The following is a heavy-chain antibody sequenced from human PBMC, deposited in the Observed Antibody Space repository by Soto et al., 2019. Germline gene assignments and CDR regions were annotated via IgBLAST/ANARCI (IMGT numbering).Heavy chain of an antibody. CDR2: VSGSSSYI. CDR3: ARDLRGHYGP. V-gene: IGHV3-21*06. CDR1: GFSLRNFN. Sequence: LRLSCEGSGFSLRNFNMIWVRQAPGKGLEWVSSVSGSSSYIYYADSVKGRFTVSRDNANNLVFLQMNGLRPEDTAMYYCARDLRGHYGPWGQGTMVTVSS. D-gene: IGHD4-17*01. J-gene: IGHJ3*01.